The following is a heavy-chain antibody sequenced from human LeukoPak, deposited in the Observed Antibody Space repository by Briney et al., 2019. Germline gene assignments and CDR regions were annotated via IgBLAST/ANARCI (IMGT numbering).Heavy chain of an antibody. Sequence: SETLSLTCTVSAYSISSGYYWGWIRQPPGKGLEWIGSIYHSGNTYYNPSLKSRVTMSVDTSKNQFSLNLRSVTAADTAVYYCASNDYYDSSGYYYFDYWGQGTLVTVSS. CDR1: AYSISSGYY. D-gene: IGHD3-22*01. J-gene: IGHJ4*02. CDR3: ASNDYYDSSGYYYFDY. V-gene: IGHV4-38-2*02. CDR2: IYHSGNT.